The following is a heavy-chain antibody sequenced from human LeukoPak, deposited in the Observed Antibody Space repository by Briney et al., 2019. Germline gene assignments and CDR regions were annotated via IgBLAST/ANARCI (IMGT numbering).Heavy chain of an antibody. CDR1: GFTFSSYW. Sequence: GGSLRLSCAASGFTFSSYWMHWVRQAPWKGLVWVSRINSDGSSTSYADSVKGRFTVSRDNAKNSLFLQMNSLRVEDTAMYYCARDLPSSGYWYRDAFDIWGQGTMVTVSS. V-gene: IGHV3-74*01. J-gene: IGHJ3*02. D-gene: IGHD3-22*01. CDR3: ARDLPSSGYWYRDAFDI. CDR2: INSDGSST.